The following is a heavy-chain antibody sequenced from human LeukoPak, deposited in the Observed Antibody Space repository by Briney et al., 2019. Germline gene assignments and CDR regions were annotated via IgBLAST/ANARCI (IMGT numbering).Heavy chain of an antibody. CDR3: AKAHSGWPTEGYYFDY. V-gene: IGHV3-23*01. CDR1: GFTFGSYA. CDR2: IVGSGGST. Sequence: GGSLRLSCAASGFTFGSYAMSWVRQAPGKGLQWVSAIVGSGGSTYYADSVKGRFTISRDNSKNTLYLQMNSLRAEDTAVYYCAKAHSGWPTEGYYFDYWGQGTLVTVSS. D-gene: IGHD6-19*01. J-gene: IGHJ4*02.